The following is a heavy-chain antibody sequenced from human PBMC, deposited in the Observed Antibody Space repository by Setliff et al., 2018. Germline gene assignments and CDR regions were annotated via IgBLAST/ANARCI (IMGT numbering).Heavy chain of an antibody. CDR1: GSSFSSYS. Sequence: SETLSLTCTVSGSSFSSYSWSWIRQPPGKGLEWIGYKYYSGSTNSNPSLKSRVTILVDTSKNQFSLKLSSVTAADTAVYYCARWRVRDSGYYPRLSYMDVWGKGTTVTVSS. D-gene: IGHD3-22*01. CDR3: ARWRVRDSGYYPRLSYMDV. CDR2: KYYSGST. J-gene: IGHJ6*03. V-gene: IGHV4-59*08.